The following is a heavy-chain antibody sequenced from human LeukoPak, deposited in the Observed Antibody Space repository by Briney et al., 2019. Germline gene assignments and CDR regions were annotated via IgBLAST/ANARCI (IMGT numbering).Heavy chain of an antibody. CDR3: AGGRTGVDY. CDR2: FDPEDGET. Sequence: ASVKVSCKASGYTFTSYDINWVRQAPGKGLEWMGGFDPEDGETIYAQKFQGRVTMTEDTSTDTAYMELSSLRSEDTAVYYCAGGRTGVDYWGQGTLVTVSS. D-gene: IGHD2-8*02. CDR1: GYTFTSYD. J-gene: IGHJ4*02. V-gene: IGHV1-24*01.